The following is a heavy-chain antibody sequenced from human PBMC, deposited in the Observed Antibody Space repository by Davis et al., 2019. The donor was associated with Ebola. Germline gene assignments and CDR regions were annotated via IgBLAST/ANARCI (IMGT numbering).Heavy chain of an antibody. V-gene: IGHV2-5*02. CDR3: VHTSHREGYKIYRFFY. CDR1: GFSFSTSGVG. CDR2: IYWDDDK. J-gene: IGHJ4*02. Sequence: SGPTLAQPTQTLTLTCTFPGFSFSTSGVGVGWIRQSPGKALEWLDLIYWDDDKRYSPSLKSRLTITKDTSKNPVVLTMTNMDPVDTATYFCVHTSHREGYKIYRFFYWGQGTLVTVSS. D-gene: IGHD5-24*01.